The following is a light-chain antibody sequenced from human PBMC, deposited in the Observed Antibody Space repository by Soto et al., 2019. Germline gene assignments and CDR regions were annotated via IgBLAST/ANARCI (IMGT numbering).Light chain of an antibody. J-gene: IGKJ1*01. Sequence: DIQMTQFPSSLSASVGDRGSITCRASQKIRTYLNWYQQKPGKAPQLLIYATSNLQTGVPSRFSASGSGTDFSLVITDLQPEDFATYYCQQGYSSRWTSGRGTKVEI. CDR1: QKIRTY. CDR3: QQGYSSRWT. CDR2: ATS. V-gene: IGKV1-39*01.